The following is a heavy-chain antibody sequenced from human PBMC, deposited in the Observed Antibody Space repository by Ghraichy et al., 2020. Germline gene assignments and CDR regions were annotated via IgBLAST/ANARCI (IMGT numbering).Heavy chain of an antibody. CDR3: ARDNVVVVAAIPGGSTFDY. J-gene: IGHJ4*02. CDR2: IWYDGSNK. Sequence: SLNISCAASGFTFSSYGMHWVRQAPGKGLEWVAVIWYDGSNKYYADSVKGRFTISRDNSKNTLYLQMNSLRAEDTAVYYCARDNVVVVAAIPGGSTFDYWGQGTLVTVSS. D-gene: IGHD2-15*01. CDR1: GFTFSSYG. V-gene: IGHV3-33*01.